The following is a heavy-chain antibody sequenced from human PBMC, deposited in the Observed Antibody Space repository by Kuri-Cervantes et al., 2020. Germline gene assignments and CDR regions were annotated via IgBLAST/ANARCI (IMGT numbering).Heavy chain of an antibody. CDR1: GFSFSSYA. D-gene: IGHD5-12*01. Sequence: GESLKISCAASGFSFSSYAMHWVRQAPGKGLEWVAAISYDGSNKYYADSVKGRFSISRDNSKNTLYLQMNSLRAEDTAVYYCARDLILGYSGYDLGYYYMDVWGKGTTVTVSS. CDR2: ISYDGSNK. CDR3: ARDLILGYSGYDLGYYYMDV. J-gene: IGHJ6*03. V-gene: IGHV3-30*01.